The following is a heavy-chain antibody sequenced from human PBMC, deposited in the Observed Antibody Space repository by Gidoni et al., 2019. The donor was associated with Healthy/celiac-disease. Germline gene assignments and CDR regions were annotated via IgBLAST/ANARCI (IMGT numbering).Heavy chain of an antibody. CDR2: INHSGST. V-gene: IGHV4-34*01. Sequence: QAQLQQWGAGLLKPSETLSLTCAVYGGSFSGYYWSWIRQPPGKGLEWIGEINHSGSTNYNPSLKSRVTISVDTSKNQFSLKLSSVTAADTAVYYCARGRRRRGMPDYWGQGTLVTVSS. D-gene: IGHD3-16*01. CDR3: ARGRRRRGMPDY. CDR1: GGSFSGYY. J-gene: IGHJ4*02.